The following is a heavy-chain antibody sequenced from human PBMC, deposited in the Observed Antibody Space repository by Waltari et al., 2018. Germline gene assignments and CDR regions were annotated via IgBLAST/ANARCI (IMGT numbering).Heavy chain of an antibody. CDR3: AKLGLCSGDNCNHIDT. D-gene: IGHD2-15*01. CDR2: ISPGGSPS. Sequence: QVQLVESGGGSVKPGGSLRLSCAASGFNFKDYYMSWVRQGPGEGRGLVVDISPGGSPSFYADSVKGRFTGSKDNAGNSLSLQMDSLRVDDTATYYCAKLGLCSGDNCNHIDTWGQGALVAVS. V-gene: IGHV3-11*01. J-gene: IGHJ5*02. CDR1: GFNFKDYY.